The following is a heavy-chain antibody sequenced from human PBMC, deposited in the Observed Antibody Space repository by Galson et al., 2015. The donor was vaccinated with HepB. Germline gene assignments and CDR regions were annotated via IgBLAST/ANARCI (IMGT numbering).Heavy chain of an antibody. CDR3: ARDKEGRGWYHSYYGMDI. Sequence: SLRLSCAASGFTFSDYGIHWVRQAPAKGLEWVAVAWYDGSNKYYSDAVKGRFTISRDRFKNTVDLQMNSLRAEDTAVYYCARDKEGRGWYHSYYGMDIWGQGTTVTVSS. J-gene: IGHJ6*02. V-gene: IGHV3-33*01. CDR2: AWYDGSNK. CDR1: GFTFSDYG. D-gene: IGHD6-19*01.